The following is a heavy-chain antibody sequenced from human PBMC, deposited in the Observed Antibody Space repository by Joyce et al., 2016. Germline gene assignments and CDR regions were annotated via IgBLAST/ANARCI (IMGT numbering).Heavy chain of an antibody. CDR2: INSGSSSI. D-gene: IGHD1-1*01. Sequence: EVQLVESGGGLVQPGGSLRLSCVASGLTFSDYSMNWVRQAPGKGLEWVSYINSGSSSIYYADSVKGRFTSARDNAKNSLYLQMTSLGAEDTAVYYCAVRAGTYSFDCWGQGSLVSVSS. V-gene: IGHV3-48*04. J-gene: IGHJ4*02. CDR1: GLTFSDYS. CDR3: AVRAGTYSFDC.